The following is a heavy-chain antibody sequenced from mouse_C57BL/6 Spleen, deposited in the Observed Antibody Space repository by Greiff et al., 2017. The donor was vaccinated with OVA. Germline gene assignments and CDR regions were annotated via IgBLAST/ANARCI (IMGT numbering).Heavy chain of an antibody. CDR1: GYTFTSYW. V-gene: IGHV1-52*01. CDR3: ARQDYYGSSYDYAMDY. CDR2: IDPSDSET. Sequence: QVQLQQPGAELVRPGSSVKLSCKASGYTFTSYWMHWVKQRPIQGLEWIGNIDPSDSETHYNQKFKDKATLPVDKSSSTAYMQLSSLTSEDSAVYYCARQDYYGSSYDYAMDYWGQGTSVTVSS. D-gene: IGHD1-1*01. J-gene: IGHJ4*01.